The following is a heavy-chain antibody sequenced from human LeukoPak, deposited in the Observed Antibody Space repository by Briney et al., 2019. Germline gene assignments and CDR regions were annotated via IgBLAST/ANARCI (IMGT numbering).Heavy chain of an antibody. J-gene: IGHJ4*02. CDR3: ATGVRHCSSTSCYKQYYYDSSGYYFDY. D-gene: IGHD2-2*02. CDR1: GWSFSGYY. V-gene: IGHV4-34*01. Sequence: SETLSLTCAVYGWSFSGYYWSWMRQPPGKGLEWIGETNHSGSTNYNPSLKSRVIISVDTSKNQFSLKLSSVTAADTAVYYCATGVRHCSSTSCYKQYYYDSSGYYFDYWGQGTLVTVSS. CDR2: TNHSGST.